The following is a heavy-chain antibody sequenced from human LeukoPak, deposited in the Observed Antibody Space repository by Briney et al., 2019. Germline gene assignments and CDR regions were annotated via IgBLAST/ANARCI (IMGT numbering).Heavy chain of an antibody. CDR3: AYTSIFGVVTPTEDAFDI. CDR1: GYTFTGYY. J-gene: IGHJ3*02. D-gene: IGHD3-3*02. CDR2: INPNSGGT. Sequence: ASVKVSCGASGYTFTGYYMHWVRQAPGQGLEWMGWINPNSGGTNYAQKFQGRVTMTRDTSISTAYMELSRLRSDDTAVYYCAYTSIFGVVTPTEDAFDIWGQGTMVTVSS. V-gene: IGHV1-2*02.